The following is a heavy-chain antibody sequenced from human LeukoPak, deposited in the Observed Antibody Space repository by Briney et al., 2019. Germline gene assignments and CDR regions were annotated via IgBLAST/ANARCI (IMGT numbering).Heavy chain of an antibody. J-gene: IGHJ4*02. CDR3: ARLRYVDLGFFDF. V-gene: IGHV3-11*03. D-gene: IGHD4-17*01. CDR1: GFICSDYY. CDR2: IGSDGSST. Sequence: GGSLRLSCEASGFICSDYYMTWIRQAPGKGLEWVSYIGSDGSSTKYADSVKGRFIISRDNVKNSLYLQMNSLRAEDTAVYYCARLRYVDLGFFDFWGQGSLVTVSA.